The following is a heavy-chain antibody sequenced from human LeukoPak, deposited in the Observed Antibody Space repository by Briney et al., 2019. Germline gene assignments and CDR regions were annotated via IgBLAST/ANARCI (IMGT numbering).Heavy chain of an antibody. V-gene: IGHV1-8*01. D-gene: IGHD5-18*01. CDR1: GYTFTSYD. CDR3: ARRYTYGYYFDY. J-gene: IGHJ4*02. CDR2: MNPNSGNT. Sequence: ASVKVSCKATGYTFTSYDINWVRQATGQGLEWMGWMNPNSGNTGYAQKFQGRVTMTRNTSISTAYMELSSLRSEDTAVYYCARRYTYGYYFDYWGQGTLVTVSS.